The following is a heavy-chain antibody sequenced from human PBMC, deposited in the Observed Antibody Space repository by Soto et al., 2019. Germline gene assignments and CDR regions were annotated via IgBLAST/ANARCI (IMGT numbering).Heavy chain of an antibody. V-gene: IGHV1-18*01. D-gene: IGHD2-2*01. CDR1: GYTFTDLG. CDR2: ISTYNGNT. Sequence: GASVKVSCKASGYTFTDLGISWVRQAPGQGLEWMAWISTYNGNTNYAQKFQGRVTMTTDTSTSTAYMELRGLRSDDTAVYYCAREYCSSTSCYGVDYWGQGTLVTVSS. CDR3: AREYCSSTSCYGVDY. J-gene: IGHJ4*02.